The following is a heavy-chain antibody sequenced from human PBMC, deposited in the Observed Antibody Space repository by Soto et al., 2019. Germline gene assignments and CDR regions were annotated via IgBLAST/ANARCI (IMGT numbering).Heavy chain of an antibody. CDR2: ISWYSANI. J-gene: IGHJ4*02. V-gene: IGHV3-9*01. D-gene: IGHD4-17*01. Sequence: EVQLVESGGGLVQPGRSLRLSCAASGFTFDDFAMHWVRQVPGKRLEWVSGISWYSANIGYVESMQGRFTISRDNAKNSQKLQMNSLRPEDTAIYYCATEGGSGYGDYAFDYWGQGTLVTVSS. CDR1: GFTFDDFA. CDR3: ATEGGSGYGDYAFDY.